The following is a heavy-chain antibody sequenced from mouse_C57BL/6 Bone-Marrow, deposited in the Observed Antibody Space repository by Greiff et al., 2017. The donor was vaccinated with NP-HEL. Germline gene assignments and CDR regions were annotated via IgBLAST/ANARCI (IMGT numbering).Heavy chain of an antibody. CDR1: GYTFTSYW. V-gene: IGHV1-64*01. D-gene: IGHD2-1*01. CDR3: ARSTTGAMDY. J-gene: IGHJ4*01. Sequence: VQLQQPGAELVKPGASVKLSCKASGYTFTSYWMPWVKQRPGQGLEWIGMIHPNSGSTNYNEKFKSKATLTVDKSSSTAYMQLSSLTSEDSAVYYCARSTTGAMDYWGQGTSVTVSS. CDR2: IHPNSGST.